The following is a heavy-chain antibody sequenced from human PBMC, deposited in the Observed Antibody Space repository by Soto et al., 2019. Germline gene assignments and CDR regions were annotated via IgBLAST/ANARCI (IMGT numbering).Heavy chain of an antibody. CDR1: GGSFSDYY. Sequence: SETLSLTCAVYGGSFSDYYSTWIRQPPGKGLEWIGEISHSGSTDYNPSLKSRVTISLDTSKNLLSLKLSSVTAADTAVYYCARSKVYGASSLACWGHGPPVTVSS. J-gene: IGHJ4*01. CDR3: ARSKVYGASSLAC. D-gene: IGHD3-10*01. CDR2: ISHSGST. V-gene: IGHV4-34*01.